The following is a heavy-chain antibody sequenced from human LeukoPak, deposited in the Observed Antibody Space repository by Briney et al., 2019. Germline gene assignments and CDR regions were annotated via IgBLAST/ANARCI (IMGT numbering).Heavy chain of an antibody. Sequence: GGSLRLSCAASGFTFSDYYMSWIRQAPGKGLEWVSYISSSSSTIYYADSVKGRFTISRDNAKNSLYLQMNSLRAEDTAVYYCARDRGSSWYNWFDPWGQGTLVTVSS. J-gene: IGHJ5*02. V-gene: IGHV3-11*04. CDR3: ARDRGSSWYNWFDP. CDR1: GFTFSDYY. D-gene: IGHD6-13*01. CDR2: ISSSSSTI.